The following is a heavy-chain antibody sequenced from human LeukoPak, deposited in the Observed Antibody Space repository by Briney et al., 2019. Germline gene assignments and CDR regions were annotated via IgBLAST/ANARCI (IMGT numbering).Heavy chain of an antibody. CDR2: IYYSGSS. CDR3: ARGGTGWYFPF. Sequence: SETLSLTCTVSGGSISSSSYYWGWIRQPPGKGLEWIGTIYYSGSSYYNPSLKSRVTLSVDTSKNQFSLKLTSVTAADTAVYYCARGGTGWYFPFWGQGTLVTVSS. CDR1: GGSISSSSYY. D-gene: IGHD6-19*01. V-gene: IGHV4-39*01. J-gene: IGHJ4*02.